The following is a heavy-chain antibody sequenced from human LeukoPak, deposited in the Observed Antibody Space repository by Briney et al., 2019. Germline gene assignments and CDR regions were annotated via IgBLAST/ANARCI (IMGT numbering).Heavy chain of an antibody. CDR1: GYSFTSYW. CDR3: ARLWDGSMYSSGWFDY. Sequence: GESLKISCKGSGYSFTSYWIGWVRQMPGKGLEWMGIIYPGDSDTRYSPSFQGQVTISADKSISTAYLQWSSLKASDTAMYYCARLWDGSMYSSGWFDYWGQGTLVTVSS. CDR2: IYPGDSDT. J-gene: IGHJ4*02. V-gene: IGHV5-51*01. D-gene: IGHD6-19*01.